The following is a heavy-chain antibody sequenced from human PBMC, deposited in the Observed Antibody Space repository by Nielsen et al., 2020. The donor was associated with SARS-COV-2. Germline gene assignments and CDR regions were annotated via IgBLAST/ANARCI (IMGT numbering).Heavy chain of an antibody. CDR1: GYTFTGSY. CDR3: ARDRGDAFDI. J-gene: IGHJ3*02. D-gene: IGHD3-16*01. CDR2: INPNSGGT. Sequence: ASVKVSCKASGYTFTGSYVHWVRQAPGQGLEWMGWINPNSGGTNYAQKFQGRVTMTRDTSISTAYMELSRLRSDDTAVYYCARDRGDAFDIWGQGAMVTVSS. V-gene: IGHV1-2*02.